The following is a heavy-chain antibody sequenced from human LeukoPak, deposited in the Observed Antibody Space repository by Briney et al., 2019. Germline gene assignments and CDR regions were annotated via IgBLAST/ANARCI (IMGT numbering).Heavy chain of an antibody. CDR3: ARTSTPYCGGDCYSEASFDY. D-gene: IGHD2-21*02. CDR2: IYSGGSI. Sequence: GGSLRLSCAASVASGFTLSSYAMSWVRQAPGKGLEWVSVIYSGGSIYYADSVKGRFTISRDNSKNTLYLQMNSPRAEDTAVYYCARTSTPYCGGDCYSEASFDYWGQGTLVTVSS. V-gene: IGHV3-53*01. CDR1: VASGFTLSSYA. J-gene: IGHJ4*02.